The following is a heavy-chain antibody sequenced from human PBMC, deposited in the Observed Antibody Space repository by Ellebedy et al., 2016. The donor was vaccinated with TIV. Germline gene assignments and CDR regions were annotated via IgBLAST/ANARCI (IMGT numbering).Heavy chain of an antibody. V-gene: IGHV3-30*04. CDR2: ISYDGSNK. Sequence: LSLTCAASGFTFSSDAMHRVRQAPGKGLEWVAVISYDGSNKYYADSVKGRFTISRDNSKNMLYLQMNSLRAEDTAVYYCASRDRYSSGWYYWGQGTLVTVSS. J-gene: IGHJ4*02. D-gene: IGHD6-19*01. CDR1: GFTFSSDA. CDR3: ASRDRYSSGWYY.